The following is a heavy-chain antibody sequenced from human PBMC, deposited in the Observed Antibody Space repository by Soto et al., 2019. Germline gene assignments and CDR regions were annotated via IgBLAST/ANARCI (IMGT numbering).Heavy chain of an antibody. V-gene: IGHV3-33*01. CDR3: ARAKMTTVTSLDY. J-gene: IGHJ4*02. CDR1: GFTFSSYG. Sequence: QVQLVESGGGVVQPGRSLRLSCAASGFTFSSYGMHWVRQAPGKGLEWVAVIWYDGSNKYYADSVKGRFTISRDNSKNTLYRQMNSLRAEDTAVYYCARAKMTTVTSLDYWGQGTLVTVSS. CDR2: IWYDGSNK. D-gene: IGHD4-17*01.